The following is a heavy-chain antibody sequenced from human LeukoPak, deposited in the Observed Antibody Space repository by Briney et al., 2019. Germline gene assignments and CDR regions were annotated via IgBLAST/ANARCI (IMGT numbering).Heavy chain of an antibody. D-gene: IGHD6-19*01. CDR1: GFTFSNYG. CDR2: IRYDGSKT. CDR3: ARSGWLGWFDP. J-gene: IGHJ5*02. Sequence: GGSLRLSCAASGFTFSNYGIHWVRQAPGKGLEWVAFIRYDGSKTKYADSVKGRFTISRDNAKNSLYLQMNSLRAEDTAVYYCARSGWLGWFDPWGQGTLVTVSS. V-gene: IGHV3-33*08.